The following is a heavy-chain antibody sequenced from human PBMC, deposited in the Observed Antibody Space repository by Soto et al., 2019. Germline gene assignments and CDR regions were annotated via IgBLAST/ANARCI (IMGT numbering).Heavy chain of an antibody. CDR2: IRSKANSYAT. D-gene: IGHD2-15*01. V-gene: IGHV3-73*01. Sequence: GGSLRLSCAASGFTFSGSAMHWVHQASGKGLEWVGRIRSKANSYATAYAASVKGRFTISRDDSKNTAYLQMNSLKTEDTAVYYCTTPREYCSGGSCYFFYYYGMDVWGQGTTVTVSS. CDR1: GFTFSGSA. J-gene: IGHJ6*02. CDR3: TTPREYCSGGSCYFFYYYGMDV.